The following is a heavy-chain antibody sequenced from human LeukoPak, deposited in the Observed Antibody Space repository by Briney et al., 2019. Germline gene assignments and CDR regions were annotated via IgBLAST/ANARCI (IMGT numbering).Heavy chain of an antibody. D-gene: IGHD6-19*01. Sequence: GESLKISCKGSEYSFTNYWIGWVRQMPGKGLEWMGIIYPGDSDTRYSPSFQGQVTISAAKSISTAYLQWSSLKASDTAMYYCVRDSSGWRHSAFDIWGQGTMVTVSS. CDR3: VRDSSGWRHSAFDI. J-gene: IGHJ3*02. V-gene: IGHV5-51*01. CDR1: EYSFTNYW. CDR2: IYPGDSDT.